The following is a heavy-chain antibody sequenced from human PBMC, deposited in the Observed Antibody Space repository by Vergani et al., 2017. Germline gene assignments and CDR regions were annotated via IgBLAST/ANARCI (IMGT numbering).Heavy chain of an antibody. CDR2: IDPSDSYT. D-gene: IGHD3-22*01. V-gene: IGHV5-10-1*03. Sequence: EVHLVQSGAEVKKPGESLRISCKGSGYSFTSYWISWVRQMPGKGLEWMGRIDPSDSYTNYSPSFQGHVTISADKSISTAYLQWSSMKASDTAMYYCARVGWSYYDSSGYYYAPGGWFDPWGQATLVTVSS. CDR1: GYSFTSYW. J-gene: IGHJ5*02. CDR3: ARVGWSYYDSSGYYYAPGGWFDP.